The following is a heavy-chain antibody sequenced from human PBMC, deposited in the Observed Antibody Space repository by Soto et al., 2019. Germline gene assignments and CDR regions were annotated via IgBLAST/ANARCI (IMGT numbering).Heavy chain of an antibody. CDR2: INGVNGHT. J-gene: IGHJ4*02. Sequence: QVQLVQSGAEVKKPGASVMVSCEASGYTFTNYAIHWVRQAPGHRLEWLGWINGVNGHTKYSHVFEGRVTITSDTSATTAYMGLSSLRSEDTAVYYCARAPKTYTGSDFFNFWGQGTLVTVSS. D-gene: IGHD5-12*01. V-gene: IGHV1-3*01. CDR1: GYTFTNYA. CDR3: ARAPKTYTGSDFFNF.